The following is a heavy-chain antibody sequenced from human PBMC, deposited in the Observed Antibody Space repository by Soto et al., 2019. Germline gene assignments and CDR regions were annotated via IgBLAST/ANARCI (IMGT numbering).Heavy chain of an antibody. D-gene: IGHD2-21*02. J-gene: IGHJ1*01. CDR3: TTVRLGGTADRVRRYFQH. Sequence: GGSLRLSCAASGFTFSNAWMSWVRQAPGKGLEWVGRIKSKTDGGTTDYAAPVKGRFTISRDDSKNTLYLQMNSLKTEDTAVYYCTTVRLGGTADRVRRYFQHWGQGTLVTVSS. V-gene: IGHV3-15*01. CDR1: GFTFSNAW. CDR2: IKSKTDGGTT.